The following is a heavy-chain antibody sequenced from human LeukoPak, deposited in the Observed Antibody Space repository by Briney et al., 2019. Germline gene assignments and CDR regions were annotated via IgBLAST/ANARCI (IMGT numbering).Heavy chain of an antibody. V-gene: IGHV3-7*01. CDR3: SRSLDY. J-gene: IGHJ4*02. CDR2: IKQDGSEH. Sequence: GGSLRLSCAASGFPFSDYWMDLVRQAPGKGMEWVANIKQDGSEHYYADSVKGRFTISRDNAKNSLYLEMNSLRAEDTAVYYCSRSLDYWGQGALVTVSS. CDR1: GFPFSDYW.